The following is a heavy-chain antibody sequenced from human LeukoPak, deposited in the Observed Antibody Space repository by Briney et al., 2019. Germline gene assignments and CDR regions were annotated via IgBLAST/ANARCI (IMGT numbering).Heavy chain of an antibody. CDR2: ISDSSSSI. CDR3: ARVSDILTGYDASEFDY. V-gene: IGHV3-21*01. J-gene: IGHJ4*02. CDR1: GFAFSSYS. Sequence: GGSLRLSCAASGFAFSSYSMNWVRQAPGKGLEWVSSISDSSSSIYYAESVKGRFTISRDNAKNTLYLQMNSLRVEDTAVYYCARVSDILTGYDASEFDYWGQGTLVTVSS. D-gene: IGHD3-9*01.